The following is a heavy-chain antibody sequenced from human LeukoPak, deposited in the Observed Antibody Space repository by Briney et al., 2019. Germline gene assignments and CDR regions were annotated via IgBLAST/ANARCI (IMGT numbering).Heavy chain of an antibody. CDR2: INPSGGDT. D-gene: IGHD6-13*01. CDR3: ARGGEYTSTQFDS. CDR1: GYTFTGYN. J-gene: IGHJ4*02. Sequence: VASVKVSCKASGYTFTGYNMHWVRQAPGQGLEWMGWINPSGGDTNYAQNFQGRVTMTRDTSINTAYMELSRLRSDDTAVYYCARGGEYTSTQFDSWGQGTLVTVSS. V-gene: IGHV1-2*02.